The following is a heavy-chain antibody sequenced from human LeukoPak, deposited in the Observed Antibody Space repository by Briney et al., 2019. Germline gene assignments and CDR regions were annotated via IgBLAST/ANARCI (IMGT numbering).Heavy chain of an antibody. CDR2: IYSDGTT. CDR1: GFTVSSTY. V-gene: IGHV3-53*01. D-gene: IGHD3-3*02. Sequence: GGSLRLSCAASGFTVSSTYMSWVRQAPGKGLEWVSLIYSDGTTFYADSVKGRFAISTDNSKNTLYLQMSSLRAEDTAVYYCARDSSSFPNYFDYWGQGALITVSS. J-gene: IGHJ4*02. CDR3: ARDSSSFPNYFDY.